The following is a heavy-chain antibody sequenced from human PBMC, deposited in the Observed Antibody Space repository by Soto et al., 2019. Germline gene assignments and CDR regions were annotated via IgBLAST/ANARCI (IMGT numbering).Heavy chain of an antibody. CDR3: ARDKDRQQLGGNYYYILDV. CDR1: GGTFSTSA. CDR2: IMPIFRTP. D-gene: IGHD3-3*02. Sequence: SVKVSCKASGGTFSTSAISWVRQAPGQGLEWMGGIMPIFRTPDYAQKFQGRVTITADESTSTAYMELSGLKSDDTAVYYCARDKDRQQLGGNYYYILDVWGQGTTVTVSS. V-gene: IGHV1-69*13. J-gene: IGHJ6*02.